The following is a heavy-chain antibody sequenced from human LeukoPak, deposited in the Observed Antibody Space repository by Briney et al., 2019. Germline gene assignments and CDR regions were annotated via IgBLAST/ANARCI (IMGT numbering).Heavy chain of an antibody. CDR2: IKQDGSEK. CDR3: AREMVAAAGQSNRYYYYYYMDV. CDR1: GFTFSSYW. Sequence: TGGSLRLSCAASGFTFSSYWMSWVRQAPGKGLEWVANIKQDGSEKYYVDSVKGRFTISRDNAKNSLYLQMNSLRAEDTAVYYCAREMVAAAGQSNRYYYYYYMDVWGKGTTVTVSS. J-gene: IGHJ6*03. D-gene: IGHD6-13*01. V-gene: IGHV3-7*01.